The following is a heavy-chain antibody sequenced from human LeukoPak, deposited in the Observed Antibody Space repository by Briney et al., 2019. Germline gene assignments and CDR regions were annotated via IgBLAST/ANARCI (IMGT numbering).Heavy chain of an antibody. CDR1: GFTFSSYS. CDR2: IYSGGST. D-gene: IGHD3-10*01. J-gene: IGHJ6*03. Sequence: GGSLRLSCAASGFTFSSYSMNWVRQAPGKGLEWVSVIYSGGSTYYADSVKGRFTISRDNSKNTLYLQMNSLRAEDTAVYYCATGHYGERNYYYMDVWGKGTTVTISS. V-gene: IGHV3-53*01. CDR3: ATGHYGERNYYYMDV.